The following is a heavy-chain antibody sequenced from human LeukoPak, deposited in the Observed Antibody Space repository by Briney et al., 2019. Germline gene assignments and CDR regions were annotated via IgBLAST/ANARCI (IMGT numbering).Heavy chain of an antibody. V-gene: IGHV3-23*01. CDR1: GFTFSSYA. J-gene: IGHJ4*02. D-gene: IGHD6-13*01. Sequence: GGSLRLSCAASGFTFSSYAMSWVRQAPGKGLEWVSAISGSAGSTYYADSVKGRFTISRDNSKNTLYPQMNSLRAEDTAVYYCAKDKIAAAGYNFDYWGQGTLVTVSS. CDR3: AKDKIAAAGYNFDY. CDR2: ISGSAGST.